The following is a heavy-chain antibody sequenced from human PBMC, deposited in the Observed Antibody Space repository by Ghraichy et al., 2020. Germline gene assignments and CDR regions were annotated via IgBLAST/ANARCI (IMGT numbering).Heavy chain of an antibody. J-gene: IGHJ5*02. Sequence: SQTLSLTCAVYGGSFSGYYWSWIRQPPGKGLEWIGEINHSGNTNYNPSLKSRVTISVDTSKNQFSLKLSSVTAADTAVYYCARRRALRNWFDPWGQGTLVTVSS. CDR1: GGSFSGYY. D-gene: IGHD2-21*01. CDR2: INHSGNT. V-gene: IGHV4-34*01. CDR3: ARRRALRNWFDP.